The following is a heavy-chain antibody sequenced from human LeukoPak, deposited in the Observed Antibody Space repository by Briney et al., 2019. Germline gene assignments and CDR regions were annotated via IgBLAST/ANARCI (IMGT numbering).Heavy chain of an antibody. CDR2: IYSGGST. CDR1: GFTVRSNY. D-gene: IGHD5-24*01. CDR3: ARVIEVATDYVRDYYYYYYMDV. Sequence: GGSLRLSCAASGFTVRSNYMSWVRQAPGKALEWVSVIYSGGSTYYTDSVKGRFTISRDNSKNTLYLQMNSLRAEDTAVYYCARVIEVATDYVRDYYYYYYMDVWGKGTTVTVSS. J-gene: IGHJ6*03. V-gene: IGHV3-53*01.